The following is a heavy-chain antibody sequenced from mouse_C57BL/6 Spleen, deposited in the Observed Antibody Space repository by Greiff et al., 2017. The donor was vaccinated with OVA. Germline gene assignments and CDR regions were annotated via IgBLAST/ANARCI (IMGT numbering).Heavy chain of an antibody. CDR3: ARLKDYYAMDY. CDR2: IYPSDSET. D-gene: IGHD1-3*01. CDR1: GYTFTSYW. V-gene: IGHV1-61*01. Sequence: VQLQQPGAELVRPGSSVKLSCKASGYTFTSYWMEWVKQRPGQGLEWIGNIYPSDSETHYNQKFKDKATLTVDKSSSTDYMQLSSLTSEDSAVYYCARLKDYYAMDYWGQGTSVTVSS. J-gene: IGHJ4*01.